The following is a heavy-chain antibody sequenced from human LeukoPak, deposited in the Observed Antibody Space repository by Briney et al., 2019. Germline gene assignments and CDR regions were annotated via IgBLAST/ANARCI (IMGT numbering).Heavy chain of an antibody. D-gene: IGHD3-10*01. J-gene: IGHJ6*02. V-gene: IGHV1-18*01. CDR3: ARDLLLWFGELSLDYGMDV. CDR1: GYTFTSYG. CDR2: ISAYNGNT. Sequence: ASVKVSCKASGYTFTSYGISWVRQAPGQGLEWVGWISAYNGNTNYAQKLQGRVTMTTDTSTSTAYMELRSLRSDDTAVYYCARDLLLWFGELSLDYGMDVWGQGTTVTVSS.